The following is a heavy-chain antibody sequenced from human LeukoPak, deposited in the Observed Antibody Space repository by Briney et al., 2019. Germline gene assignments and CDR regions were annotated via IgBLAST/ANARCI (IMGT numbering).Heavy chain of an antibody. V-gene: IGHV1-8*01. CDR3: ARATPVRYFDPTAHAFDI. Sequence: GASVKVSCKASGYTFTSYDINWVRQATGQGLAWMGWMNPNSGNTDYAQKFQGRVTMTRNTSISTAYMELSSLRSEDTAVYYCARATPVRYFDPTAHAFDIWGQGTMVTVSS. D-gene: IGHD3-9*01. J-gene: IGHJ3*02. CDR2: MNPNSGNT. CDR1: GYTFTSYD.